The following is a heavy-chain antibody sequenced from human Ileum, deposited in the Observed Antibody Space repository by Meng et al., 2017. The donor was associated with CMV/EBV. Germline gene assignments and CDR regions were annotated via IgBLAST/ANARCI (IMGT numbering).Heavy chain of an antibody. CDR3: ARGDPRKYYFDY. Sequence: GESLKISCAASGFTFSSYSMDWLRQAPGKGLEWVASIGSSGSGIYYSESLKGRFTIFRDNSKNTLYLQMNSLRAEDTAVYYCARGDPRKYYFDYWGQGTLVTVSS. J-gene: IGHJ4*02. CDR2: IGSSGSGI. V-gene: IGHV3-21*01. CDR1: GFTFSSYS.